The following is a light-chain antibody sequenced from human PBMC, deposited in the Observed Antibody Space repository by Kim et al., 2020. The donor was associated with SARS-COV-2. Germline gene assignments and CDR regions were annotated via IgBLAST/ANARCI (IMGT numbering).Light chain of an antibody. CDR1: QRFSSN. Sequence: SVSPGERATLSCSASQRFSSNSPWYQQIPGQSTRHLIYGASTRAPAIPARFIGSGSGTDFTLTISSLQSEDFADYYCQQYNNWPMFGQGTKVDIK. CDR2: GAS. J-gene: IGKJ1*01. CDR3: QQYNNWPM. V-gene: IGKV3-15*01.